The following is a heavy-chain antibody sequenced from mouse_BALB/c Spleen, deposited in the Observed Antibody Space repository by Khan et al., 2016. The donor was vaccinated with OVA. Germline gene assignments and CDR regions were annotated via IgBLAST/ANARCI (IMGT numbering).Heavy chain of an antibody. CDR3: ARTDYYGSSYYFDY. Sequence: VQLKQSGPELVKPGASVKVSCKAPGYSFTDYNMFWVKQSHGKSLEWIGYIDPYNGGTSYNQKFKGKATLTVDKSSSTAFMHLSSLTSEDSAVFYCARTDYYGSSYYFDYWGQGTTLTVSS. CDR2: IDPYNGGT. D-gene: IGHD1-1*01. J-gene: IGHJ2*01. CDR1: GYSFTDYN. V-gene: IGHV1S135*01.